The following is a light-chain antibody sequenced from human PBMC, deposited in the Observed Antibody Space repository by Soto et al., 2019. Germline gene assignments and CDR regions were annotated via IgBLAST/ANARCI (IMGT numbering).Light chain of an antibody. Sequence: EIVLTQSPGTLSLSPGERATLSCRASQSVSSSYLAWYQQKPGQAPRLLLYGASSRATGIPDRFSGSGSGTDFTLTISRLEPEDFAVYDCQQYGSSPWTFGQGTKVEIK. CDR2: GAS. J-gene: IGKJ1*01. CDR1: QSVSSSY. CDR3: QQYGSSPWT. V-gene: IGKV3-20*01.